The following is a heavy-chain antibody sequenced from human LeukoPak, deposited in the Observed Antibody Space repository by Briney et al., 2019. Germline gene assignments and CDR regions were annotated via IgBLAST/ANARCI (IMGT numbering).Heavy chain of an antibody. Sequence: GRSLRLSCAASGFTFSSYGMHWVRQAPGKRLEWVAVISYDGSNKYYADSVKGRFTISRDNSKNTLYLQMNSLRAEDTAVYYCAKLNSGYDSEFDYWGQGTLVTVSS. V-gene: IGHV3-30*18. CDR1: GFTFSSYG. J-gene: IGHJ4*02. CDR3: AKLNSGYDSEFDY. D-gene: IGHD5-12*01. CDR2: ISYDGSNK.